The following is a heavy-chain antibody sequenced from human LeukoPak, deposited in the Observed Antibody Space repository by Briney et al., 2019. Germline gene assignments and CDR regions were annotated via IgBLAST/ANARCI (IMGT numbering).Heavy chain of an antibody. CDR3: ASGPYYYYYMDV. CDR2: INHSGST. Sequence: SETLSLTCAVYGGSFSGYYWSWIRQPPGKGLEWIGEINHSGSTNYNPSLKSRVTISVDTSKNQFPLKLSSVTAADTAVYYCASGPYYYYYMDVWGKGTTVTVSS. J-gene: IGHJ6*03. V-gene: IGHV4-34*01. CDR1: GGSFSGYY.